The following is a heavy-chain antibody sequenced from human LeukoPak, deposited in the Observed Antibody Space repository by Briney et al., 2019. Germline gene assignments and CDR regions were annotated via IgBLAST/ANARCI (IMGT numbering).Heavy chain of an antibody. J-gene: IGHJ5*02. V-gene: IGHV4-39*01. Sequence: SEPLSLTCSVSGGSMSSGSYYWGWIRQPPGKGLEWIGTINYSGSAYYSPSLKSRVTISVDKSEKQFSLKLNSVTAADRAVYYCARHDFADYSSFDPWGQGALVTVSS. CDR2: INYSGSA. CDR1: GGSMSSGSYY. D-gene: IGHD4/OR15-4a*01. CDR3: ARHDFADYSSFDP.